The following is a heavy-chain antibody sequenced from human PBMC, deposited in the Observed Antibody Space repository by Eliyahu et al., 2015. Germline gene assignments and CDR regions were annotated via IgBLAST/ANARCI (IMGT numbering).Heavy chain of an antibody. V-gene: IGHV1-69*01. CDR2: IIPMFGTP. J-gene: IGHJ6*02. CDR3: ARGALGIIYYFYGMDV. Sequence: LVQSGAVVRKPGSSVKVSXTAXRXTFSSXTIXWXRXAPGQGLEWMGGIIPMFGTPNYGQKFQGRATIIADESTSTAYMELSSLRSEDTAVYYCARGALGIIYYFYGMDVWGQGTTVTVSS. CDR1: RXTFSSXT. D-gene: IGHD3-16*01.